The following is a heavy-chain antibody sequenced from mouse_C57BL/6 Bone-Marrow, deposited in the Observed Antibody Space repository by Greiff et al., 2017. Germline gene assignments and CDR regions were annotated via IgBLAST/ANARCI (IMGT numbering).Heavy chain of an antibody. Sequence: QVQLQQSWAELARPGASVKMSCQASGYTFTSYSMHWVKQRPGQGLEWIGYINPSSGYTKYNQKFKDKATLTADKSSSTAYMQLGSLTSEDSAVCYCAYYGSKGYWGQGTTLTVSS. CDR2: INPSSGYT. D-gene: IGHD1-1*01. CDR3: AYYGSKGY. V-gene: IGHV1-4*01. CDR1: GYTFTSYS. J-gene: IGHJ2*01.